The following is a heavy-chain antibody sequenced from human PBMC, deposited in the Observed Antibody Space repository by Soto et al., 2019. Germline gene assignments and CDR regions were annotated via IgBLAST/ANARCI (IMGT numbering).Heavy chain of an antibody. CDR2: IYYSGST. Sequence: SETLSLTCTVSGGSISSYYWSWIRQPPGKGLEWIGYIYYSGSTNYNPSLKSRVTISVDTSKNQFSLKLSSVTAADTAVYYCARDTDYYGMDVWGQGTTVTVSS. V-gene: IGHV4-59*01. CDR3: ARDTDYYGMDV. J-gene: IGHJ6*02. D-gene: IGHD4-17*01. CDR1: GGSISSYY.